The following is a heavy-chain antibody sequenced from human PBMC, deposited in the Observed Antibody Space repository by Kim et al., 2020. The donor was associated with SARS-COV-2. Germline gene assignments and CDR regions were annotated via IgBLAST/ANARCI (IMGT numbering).Heavy chain of an antibody. CDR2: INTNTGNP. V-gene: IGHV7-4-1*02. D-gene: IGHD3-3*01. CDR1: GYTFTTYA. CDR3: ARNYYDVWSGPTVGRFPGDY. Sequence: ASVKVSCKASGYTFTTYAMNWVRQAPGQGLEWMGWINTNTGNPTYAQGFTGRFVFSLDTSVSTAYLQISSLKAEDTAVYYCARNYYDVWSGPTVGRFPGDYWGQGTLVTVSS. J-gene: IGHJ4*02.